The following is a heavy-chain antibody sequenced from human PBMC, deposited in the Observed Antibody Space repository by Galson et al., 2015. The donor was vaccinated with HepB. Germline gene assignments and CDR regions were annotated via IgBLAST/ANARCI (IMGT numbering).Heavy chain of an antibody. CDR1: GYRFNTFG. D-gene: IGHD2-21*02. CDR2: ISIRNGET. Sequence: SVKVSCKASGYRFNTFGISWVRQSPGQGLEWMGWISIRNGETRFAQSLEDRITMTTETSTNTAYLELRRLTYDDTASYYCAREGVYGDYVGFAQFFGVDVWGQGTTVIVSS. CDR3: AREGVYGDYVGFAQFFGVDV. J-gene: IGHJ6*02. V-gene: IGHV1-18*01.